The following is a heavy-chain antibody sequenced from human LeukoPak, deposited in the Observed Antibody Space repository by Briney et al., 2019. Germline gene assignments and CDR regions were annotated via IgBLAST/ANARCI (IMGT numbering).Heavy chain of an antibody. Sequence: PSETLSLTCTVSGGSISSYYWSWIRQPPGKGLEWIGYIYYSGSTNYNPSLKGRVTTSVDTSKNQFSLKLSSVTAADTAVYYCARDPGFLDYWGQGTLVTVSS. D-gene: IGHD2-21*01. V-gene: IGHV4-59*01. J-gene: IGHJ4*02. CDR3: ARDPGFLDY. CDR2: IYYSGST. CDR1: GGSISSYY.